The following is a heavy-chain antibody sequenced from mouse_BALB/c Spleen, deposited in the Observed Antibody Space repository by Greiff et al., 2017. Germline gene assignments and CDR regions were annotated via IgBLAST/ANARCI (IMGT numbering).Heavy chain of an antibody. CDR1: GYTFTSYW. CDR3: ARWGEYDDWYFDV. D-gene: IGHD2-14*01. V-gene: IGHV1-87*01. CDR2: IYPGDGDT. J-gene: IGHJ1*01. Sequence: QVQLQQSGAELARPGASVKLSCKASGYTFTSYWMQWVKQRPGQGLEWIGAIYPGDGDTRYTQKFKGKATLTADKSSSTAYMQLSSLASEDSAVYYCARWGEYDDWYFDVWGAGTTVTVSS.